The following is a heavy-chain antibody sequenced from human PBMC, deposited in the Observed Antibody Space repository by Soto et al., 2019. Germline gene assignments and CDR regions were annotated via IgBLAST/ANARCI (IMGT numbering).Heavy chain of an antibody. V-gene: IGHV4-59*01. CDR1: GGSISTYY. Sequence: PSETLSLTCTVSGGSISTYYWSWIRQPPGKGLEWVGYISNSGGTNYDPALKSRVTISMDMPKNQFSLKLTSVTAADTAVYYCARDFRAVGALGYWGRGSLVTVSS. D-gene: IGHD1-26*01. CDR3: ARDFRAVGALGY. CDR2: ISNSGGT. J-gene: IGHJ4*02.